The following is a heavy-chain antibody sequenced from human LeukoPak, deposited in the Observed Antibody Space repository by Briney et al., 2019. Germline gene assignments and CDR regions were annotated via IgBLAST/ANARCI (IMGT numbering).Heavy chain of an antibody. CDR2: INPNSGGT. V-gene: IGHV1-2*02. Sequence: AAVKVSCKASGYTLTGYYMHWVRQAPGQGLEWMGWINPNSGGTNYAQKFQGRVTMTRDTSISTAYMELSRLRSDDTAVYYCARSYSSSSPFYYYYYYMDVWGKGTTVTVSS. CDR3: ARSYSSSSPFYYYYYYMDV. CDR1: GYTLTGYY. D-gene: IGHD6-6*01. J-gene: IGHJ6*03.